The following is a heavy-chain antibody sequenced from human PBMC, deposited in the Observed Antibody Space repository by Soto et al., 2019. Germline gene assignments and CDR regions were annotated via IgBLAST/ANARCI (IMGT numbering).Heavy chain of an antibody. Sequence: GASVKVSCKASGGTFNSYAISWVRQAPGQGLEWMGGIIPIFGTANYAQKFQGRVTITADESTSTAYMELSSLRSEDTAVYYCARWSRDSSGYLFPFGDAFDIWGQGTMVTVSS. D-gene: IGHD3-22*01. J-gene: IGHJ3*02. V-gene: IGHV1-69*13. CDR3: ARWSRDSSGYLFPFGDAFDI. CDR2: IIPIFGTA. CDR1: GGTFNSYA.